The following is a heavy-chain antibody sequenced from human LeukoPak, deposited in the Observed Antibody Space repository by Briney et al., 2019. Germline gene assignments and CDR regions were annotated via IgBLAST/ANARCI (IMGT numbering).Heavy chain of an antibody. CDR1: GFTFSSYG. J-gene: IGHJ4*02. CDR3: ATSLTGPLDY. D-gene: IGHD3-9*01. CDR2: IRYDGSNK. V-gene: IGHV3-30*02. Sequence: GGSLRLPCAASGFTFSSYGMHWVRQAPGKGLEWVAFIRYDGSNKYYADSVKGRFTTSRDNSKNTLYLQMNSLRAEDTAVYYCATSLTGPLDYWGQGTLVTVSS.